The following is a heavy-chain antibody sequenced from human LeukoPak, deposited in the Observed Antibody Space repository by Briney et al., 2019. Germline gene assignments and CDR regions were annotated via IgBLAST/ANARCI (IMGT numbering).Heavy chain of an antibody. D-gene: IGHD3-16*01. Sequence: GGSLRLSCAASGFTFSSYGMHWVRQAPGKGLEWVAVISYDGSNKYYADSVNGRFTISRDNSKNTLYLQMNSLRAEDTAVYYCAKSYDYVWGTPADWGQGTLVTVSS. J-gene: IGHJ4*02. V-gene: IGHV3-30*18. CDR3: AKSYDYVWGTPAD. CDR2: ISYDGSNK. CDR1: GFTFSSYG.